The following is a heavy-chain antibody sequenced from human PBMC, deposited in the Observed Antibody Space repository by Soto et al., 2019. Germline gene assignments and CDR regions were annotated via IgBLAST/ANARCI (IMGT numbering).Heavy chain of an antibody. CDR1: GFTFSSYA. Sequence: VGSLRLSCAASGFTFSSYAMRWVRQAPGKGLEWVAVISYDGSNKYYADSVKGRFTISRDNSKNTLYLQMNSLRAEDTAVYYCARDLGYCSSTSCYNWFDPWGQGTLVTVSS. J-gene: IGHJ5*02. CDR2: ISYDGSNK. D-gene: IGHD2-2*01. V-gene: IGHV3-30-3*01. CDR3: ARDLGYCSSTSCYNWFDP.